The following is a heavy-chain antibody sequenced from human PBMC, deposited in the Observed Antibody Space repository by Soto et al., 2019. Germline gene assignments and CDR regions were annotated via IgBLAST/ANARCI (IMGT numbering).Heavy chain of an antibody. Sequence: QVQLQESGPGLVKPSQTLSLTCTVSGGSISSGGYYWSWIRQHPGKGLEWIGYIYYSGSTYYNPSLKSRVTISVDTSKNQFSLKLSSVTAADTAVYYCARDRGPQLVYYYYGMDVWGQGTTVTVSS. CDR2: IYYSGST. D-gene: IGHD6-13*01. J-gene: IGHJ6*02. V-gene: IGHV4-31*03. CDR3: ARDRGPQLVYYYYGMDV. CDR1: GGSISSGGYY.